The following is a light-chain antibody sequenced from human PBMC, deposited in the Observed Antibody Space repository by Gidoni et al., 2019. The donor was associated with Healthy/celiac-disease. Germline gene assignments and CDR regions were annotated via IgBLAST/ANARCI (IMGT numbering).Light chain of an antibody. CDR2: EGS. Sequence: QSALTQPASAPGSPGLSTTISCTGTSRDVGSYNLVSWYQQHQGKAPQLMIYEGSHRPSGVSNRFSGSKSGNTASLTISVLQAEDEADYYCCSYAGSSTYVFGTGTQVTVL. J-gene: IGLJ1*01. V-gene: IGLV2-23*01. CDR1: SRDVGSYNL. CDR3: CSYAGSSTYV.